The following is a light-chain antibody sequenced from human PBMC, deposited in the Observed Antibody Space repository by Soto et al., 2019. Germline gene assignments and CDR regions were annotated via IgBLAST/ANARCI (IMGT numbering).Light chain of an antibody. CDR1: QSVSSSY. J-gene: IGKJ5*01. CDR3: QHYGSS. Sequence: EIVLTQSPGTLSLSPGERATLSCRASQSVSSSYLAWYQQKPGQAPRLLIYGASSRATGIPDRFSGSGSGTDFTLTISSLQPEDFATYYCQHYGSSFGQGTRLEIK. V-gene: IGKV3-20*01. CDR2: GAS.